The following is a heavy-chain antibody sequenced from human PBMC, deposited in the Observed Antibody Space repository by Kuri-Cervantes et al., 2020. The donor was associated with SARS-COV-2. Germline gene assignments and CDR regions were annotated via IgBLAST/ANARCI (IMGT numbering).Heavy chain of an antibody. Sequence: GGSLRLSCAASGFTFSSYGMHWVRQAPGKGLEWVAVILYDGSNKYYADSVKGRFTISRDNSKNTLYLQMNSLRAEDTAVYYCAKDQSARYYDSSGLFDYWGQGTLVTVSS. D-gene: IGHD3-22*01. CDR3: AKDQSARYYDSSGLFDY. J-gene: IGHJ4*02. CDR2: ILYDGSNK. V-gene: IGHV3-30*18. CDR1: GFTFSSYG.